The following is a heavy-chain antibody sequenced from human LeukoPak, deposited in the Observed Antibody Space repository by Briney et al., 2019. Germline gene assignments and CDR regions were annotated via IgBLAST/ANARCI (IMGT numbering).Heavy chain of an antibody. J-gene: IGHJ4*02. CDR2: SYYSGST. CDR1: DGSISSRNYS. CDR3: ARHQGILRVGWLIPTYIDY. Sequence: SEILSLTCTVSDGSISSRNYSWGWVRQPPGKGLEWIGSSYYSGSTYYDPPLKSRVTISVDTSKHQLSLKLNSVTAADTAVYYCARHQGILRVGWLIPTYIDYWGQGTLVTVSS. D-gene: IGHD6-19*01. V-gene: IGHV4-39*01.